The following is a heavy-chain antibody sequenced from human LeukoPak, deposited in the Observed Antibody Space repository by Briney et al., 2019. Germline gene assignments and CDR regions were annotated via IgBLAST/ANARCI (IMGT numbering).Heavy chain of an antibody. CDR3: ARSSYGVRGVISGMDV. CDR1: GYAFASYG. Sequence: ASVKVSCKASGYAFASYGISWVRQAPGQGLEWMGWISVYNGNTNYEQKLQGRVTMTTDTSTRTAYMELRSLRSDDTAVYYCARSSYGVRGVISGMDVWGQGTTVTVSS. J-gene: IGHJ6*02. D-gene: IGHD3-10*01. CDR2: ISVYNGNT. V-gene: IGHV1-18*01.